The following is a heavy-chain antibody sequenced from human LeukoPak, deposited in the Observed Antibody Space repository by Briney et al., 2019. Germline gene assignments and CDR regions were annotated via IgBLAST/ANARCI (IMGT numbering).Heavy chain of an antibody. D-gene: IGHD2-2*02. CDR3: AKGAIGYCSSTSCYTGLS. J-gene: IGHJ5*02. V-gene: IGHV3-9*01. Sequence: GGSLRLSCAASGFTFDDYAMHWVRQAPGKGLEWVSGISWNSGSIGYADSVKGRFTISRDNAKNSLYLQMNSLRAEDTALYYCAKGAIGYCSSTSCYTGLSWGQGTLVTVSS. CDR2: ISWNSGSI. CDR1: GFTFDDYA.